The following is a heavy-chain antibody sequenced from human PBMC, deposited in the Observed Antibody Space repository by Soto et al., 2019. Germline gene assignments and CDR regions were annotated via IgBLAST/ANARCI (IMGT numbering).Heavy chain of an antibody. J-gene: IGHJ6*02. D-gene: IGHD3-9*01. CDR3: ANRGGYFDWSDYYYGMDV. V-gene: IGHV3-30*18. Sequence: GGSLRLSCAASGFTFSSYGMHWVRQAPGKGLEWVAVISYDGSNKYYADSVKGRFTISRDNSKNTLYLQMNSLRAEDTAVYYCANRGGYFDWSDYYYGMDVWGQGTTVTVSS. CDR2: ISYDGSNK. CDR1: GFTFSSYG.